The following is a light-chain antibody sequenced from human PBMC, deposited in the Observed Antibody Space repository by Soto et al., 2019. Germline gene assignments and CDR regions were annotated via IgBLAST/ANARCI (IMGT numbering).Light chain of an antibody. CDR3: QQTYSAPLT. CDR1: QRLFSF. J-gene: IGKJ3*01. V-gene: IGKV1-39*01. Sequence: DIQMTQSLSSLSASVGDSVTLTCRASQRLFSFLNWYQQAPGRAPKLLISTAYKLQSGVPSRFSGSESGTEFTLTISSLQPEDFAIYFCQQTYSAPLTFGPGTKVDVK. CDR2: TAY.